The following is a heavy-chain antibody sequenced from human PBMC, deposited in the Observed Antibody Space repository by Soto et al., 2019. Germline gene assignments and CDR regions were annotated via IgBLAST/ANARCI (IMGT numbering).Heavy chain of an antibody. D-gene: IGHD3-10*01. CDR1: GFTSSSFV. J-gene: IGHJ3*02. CDR2: ISSDGNNQ. V-gene: IGHV3-30*18. Sequence: QVQLVESGGGVVKPGSSLRLSCAASGFTSSSFVIHWVRQAPGKGLEWLAVISSDGNNQYYADSVKGRFTISRDNSKNTLYLQVNRLRAEDTAVYSCVKERGVLDAFDIWGQGTMVTVSS. CDR3: VKERGVLDAFDI.